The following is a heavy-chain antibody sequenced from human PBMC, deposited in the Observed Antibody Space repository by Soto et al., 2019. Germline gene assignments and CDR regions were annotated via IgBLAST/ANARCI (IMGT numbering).Heavy chain of an antibody. J-gene: IGHJ4*02. V-gene: IGHV3-30*18. CDR3: AKGGRQWLVTSDFNY. CDR2: VSHDGRNT. D-gene: IGHD6-19*01. Sequence: VQLVESGGGVVQPGRSLRLSCAASGFTFSDYAMHWVRQAPGKGLEWVAVVSHDGRNTHYADYVQGRFTISRDSSKNTVSLEMTSLRAEDTAVYYCAKGGRQWLVTSDFNYWGQGALVTVSS. CDR1: GFTFSDYA.